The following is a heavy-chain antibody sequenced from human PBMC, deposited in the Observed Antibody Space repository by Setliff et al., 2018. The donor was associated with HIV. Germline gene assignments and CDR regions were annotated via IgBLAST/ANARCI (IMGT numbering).Heavy chain of an antibody. V-gene: IGHV3-74*01. Sequence: GGSLRLSCEASGFTFSNHWMHWVRQVPGKGLLWVSRINSDGSARGYADSVKGRFTISRDNAKNTLCLQMNSLRAEDTAVYYCTRESIAIAVADNNFDYWGQGTLVTVSS. J-gene: IGHJ4*02. CDR2: INSDGSAR. CDR3: TRESIAIAVADNNFDY. CDR1: GFTFSNHW. D-gene: IGHD6-19*01.